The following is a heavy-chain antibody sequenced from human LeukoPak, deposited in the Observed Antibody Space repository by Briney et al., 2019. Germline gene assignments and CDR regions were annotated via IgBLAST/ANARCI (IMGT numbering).Heavy chain of an antibody. Sequence: GGSLRLSCAASGFTFSSYSMNWVRQAPGKGLEWVSSISSSSSYIYYADSVKGRFTISRDNAKNSLYLQMNSLRAEDTAVYYCARAFGEPGGTDYWGQGTLVTVSS. CDR3: ARAFGEPGGTDY. V-gene: IGHV3-21*01. J-gene: IGHJ4*02. D-gene: IGHD3-10*01. CDR2: ISSSSSYI. CDR1: GFTFSSYS.